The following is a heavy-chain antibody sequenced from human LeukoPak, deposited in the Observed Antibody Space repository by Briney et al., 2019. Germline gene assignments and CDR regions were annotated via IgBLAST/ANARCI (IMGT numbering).Heavy chain of an antibody. Sequence: GRSLRLSCAASGFTFSSYGMHWVRQAPGKGLEWVAVIWYDGSNKYYADSVKGRFTISRDNSKNTLYLQMNSLRAEDTAVYYCARDVTMDGYNGALAYWGQGTLVTVSS. CDR2: IWYDGSNK. CDR1: GFTFSSYG. V-gene: IGHV3-33*01. D-gene: IGHD5-24*01. J-gene: IGHJ4*02. CDR3: ARDVTMDGYNGALAY.